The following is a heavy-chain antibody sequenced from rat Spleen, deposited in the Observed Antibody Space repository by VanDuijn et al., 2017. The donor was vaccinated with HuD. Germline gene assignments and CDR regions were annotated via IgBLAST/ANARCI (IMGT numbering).Heavy chain of an antibody. D-gene: IGHD5-1*01. CDR1: GFSLTNYS. V-gene: IGHV2-45*01. J-gene: IGHJ4*01. CDR3: ARAPGNGYVLDA. CDR2: MWRSGST. Sequence: QVQLMESGPGLVQPSETLSLTCTVSGFSLTNYSVHWVRQPPGKGLEWMGVMWRSGSTEYNSAFKSRLSIRRDTSKNHIFLKMNSLQSEDTTTYYCARAPGNGYVLDAWGQGASVTVSS.